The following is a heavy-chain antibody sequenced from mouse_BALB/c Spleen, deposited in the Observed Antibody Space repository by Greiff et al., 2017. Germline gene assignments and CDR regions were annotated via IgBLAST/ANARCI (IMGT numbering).Heavy chain of an antibody. CDR2: ISYDGSN. Sequence: ESGPGLVKPSQSLSLTCSVTGYSITSGYYWNWIRQFPGNKLEWMGYISYDGSNNYNPSLKNRISITRDTSKNQFFLKLNSVTTEDTATYYCARARTVLDYWGQGTTLTVSS. J-gene: IGHJ2*01. CDR1: GYSITSGYY. CDR3: ARARTVLDY. D-gene: IGHD1-1*01. V-gene: IGHV3-6*02.